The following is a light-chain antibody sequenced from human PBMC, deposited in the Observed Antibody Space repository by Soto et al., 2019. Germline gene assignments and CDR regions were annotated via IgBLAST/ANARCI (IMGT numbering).Light chain of an antibody. CDR3: QHYFKWPYT. J-gene: IGKJ2*01. Sequence: EIVMTQSPATLSLSPGERATLSCRASQSITSNLAWYQQKPGRAPRLLIYGASTRATGIPARFSGSGSGTEFTLTISNLQSEDFALYYCQHYFKWPYTFGQGTTLEIQ. CDR2: GAS. CDR1: QSITSN. V-gene: IGKV3-15*01.